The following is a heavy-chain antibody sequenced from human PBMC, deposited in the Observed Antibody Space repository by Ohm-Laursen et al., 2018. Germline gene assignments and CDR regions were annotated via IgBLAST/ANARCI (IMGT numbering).Heavy chain of an antibody. J-gene: IGHJ4*02. V-gene: IGHV3-21*01. CDR3: ARGSAVVVGTSDY. Sequence: SLRLSCSASGFAFSSYGMHWVRQPPGKGLEWVSSISSSTGYIYNADSVKGRFTISRDNAKNSLYLQMNSLRAEDTAVYYCARGSAVVVGTSDYWGQGTLVTVSS. D-gene: IGHD3-22*01. CDR2: ISSSTGYI. CDR1: GFAFSSYG.